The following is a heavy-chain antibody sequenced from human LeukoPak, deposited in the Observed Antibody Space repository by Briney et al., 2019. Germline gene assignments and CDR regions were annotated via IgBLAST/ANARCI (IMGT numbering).Heavy chain of an antibody. Sequence: GGSLRLSCAASGFTFSGYSMNWVRQAPGKGLEWVSSISSSSSYIYYADSVKGRFTISRDNAKNSLYLQMNSLRAEDTAVYYCARDGAAAAPRPYYFDYWGQGTLVTVSS. CDR1: GFTFSGYS. D-gene: IGHD6-13*01. CDR3: ARDGAAAAPRPYYFDY. V-gene: IGHV3-21*01. J-gene: IGHJ4*02. CDR2: ISSSSSYI.